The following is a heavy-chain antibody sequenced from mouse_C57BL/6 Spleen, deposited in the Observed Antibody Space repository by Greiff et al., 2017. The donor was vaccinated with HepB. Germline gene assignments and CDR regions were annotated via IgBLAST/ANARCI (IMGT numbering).Heavy chain of an antibody. D-gene: IGHD2-4*01. CDR2: IDPSDSYT. J-gene: IGHJ4*01. Sequence: QVQLQQSGAELVRPGTSVKLSCKASGYTFTSYWMHWVKQRPGQGLEWIGVIDPSDSYTNYNQKFKGKATLTEDTSASTAYMQLSSLTSEDSAVYYGARGLRYDAMDYWGQGTSVTVSS. V-gene: IGHV1-59*01. CDR3: ARGLRYDAMDY. CDR1: GYTFTSYW.